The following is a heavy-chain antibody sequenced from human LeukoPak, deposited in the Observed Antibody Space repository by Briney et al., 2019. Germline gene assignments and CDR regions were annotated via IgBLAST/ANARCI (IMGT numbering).Heavy chain of an antibody. CDR3: ARDSIYYGSGMNWFDP. CDR1: GGTFSSYA. Sequence: SVKVSCKASGGTFSSYAVSWVRQAPGQGLEWMGRIIPILGIANYAQKFQGRVTITADKSTSTAYMELSSLRSEDTAVYYCARDSIYYGSGMNWFDPWGQGTLVTVSS. CDR2: IIPILGIA. V-gene: IGHV1-69*04. D-gene: IGHD3-10*01. J-gene: IGHJ5*02.